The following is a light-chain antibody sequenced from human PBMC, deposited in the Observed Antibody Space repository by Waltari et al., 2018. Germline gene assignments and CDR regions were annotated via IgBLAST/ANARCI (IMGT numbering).Light chain of an antibody. V-gene: IGLV7-43*01. CDR1: AGAVTSNSF. CDR2: QTR. Sequence: QTVVTQEPSLTVSPGGTVTLTCASSAGAVTSNSFPNWFPQKPGQPPRSLIYQTRNKHSWTPARFSGSLFGGKAALTLSGVQPEDEADYYCLLYHNGALVFGGGTKLTVL. J-gene: IGLJ3*02. CDR3: LLYHNGALV.